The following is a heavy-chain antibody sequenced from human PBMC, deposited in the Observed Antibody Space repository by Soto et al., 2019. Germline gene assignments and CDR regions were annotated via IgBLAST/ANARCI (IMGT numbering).Heavy chain of an antibody. D-gene: IGHD6-13*01. CDR3: AKEGGSRGGAFDI. V-gene: IGHV3-23*01. CDR2: ISGSGGRT. CDR1: GFTFSSYA. J-gene: IGHJ3*02. Sequence: EVQLLESGGGLVQPGGSLRLSCAASGFTFSSYAMSWVRQAPGKGLEWVSAISGSGGRTYYADSVKGRFTISRDNSKNTRYLQMNSLRAEDTAVYYWAKEGGSRGGAFDIWGQGTMVTVSS.